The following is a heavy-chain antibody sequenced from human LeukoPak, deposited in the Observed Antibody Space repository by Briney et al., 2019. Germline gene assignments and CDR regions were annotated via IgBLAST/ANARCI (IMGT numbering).Heavy chain of an antibody. Sequence: SETLSLTCTVSGGSISSYYWSWIRQPPGKGLEWIGYIYYSGSTNYNPSLKSRVTISVDTSKNQFSLKLSSVTAADTAVYYCARGLKGAYYYDSSGYLWGQGTLVTVSS. CDR2: IYYSGST. J-gene: IGHJ4*02. V-gene: IGHV4-59*12. CDR3: ARGLKGAYYYDSSGYL. D-gene: IGHD3-22*01. CDR1: GGSISSYY.